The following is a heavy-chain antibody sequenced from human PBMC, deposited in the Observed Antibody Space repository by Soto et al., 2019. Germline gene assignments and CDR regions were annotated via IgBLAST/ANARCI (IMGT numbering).Heavy chain of an antibody. D-gene: IGHD3-22*01. J-gene: IGHJ3*02. V-gene: IGHV4-38-2*01. CDR1: DYSISSGYY. CDR3: ARSDSSGYDAFDI. Sequence: SETLSLTCAVSDYSISSGYYWGWIRQPPGKGLEWIGSIYHSGSTYYNPSLKSRVTISVDTSKNQFSLKLSSVTAADTAVYYRARSDSSGYDAFDIWGQGTMVTV. CDR2: IYHSGST.